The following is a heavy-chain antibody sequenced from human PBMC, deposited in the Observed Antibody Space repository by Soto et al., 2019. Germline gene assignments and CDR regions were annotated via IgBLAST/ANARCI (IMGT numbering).Heavy chain of an antibody. V-gene: IGHV3-23*01. CDR3: AKDRKSSTCAPFDY. D-gene: IGHD6-13*01. Sequence: PGGSLGLSCAASGFTFSSYAMSWVRQAPGKGLEWVSGIGSSGGSTYYADSVKGRFTISRDNSKNTLYLQMNSLRAEDTAVYYCAKDRKSSTCAPFDYWGQGSLVTVSS. CDR1: GFTFSSYA. CDR2: IGSSGGST. J-gene: IGHJ4*02.